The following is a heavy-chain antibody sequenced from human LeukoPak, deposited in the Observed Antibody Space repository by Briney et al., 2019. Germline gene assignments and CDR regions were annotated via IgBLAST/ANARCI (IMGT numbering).Heavy chain of an antibody. D-gene: IGHD1-1*01. J-gene: IGHJ6*03. V-gene: IGHV3-23*01. CDR3: AKMAGMTRQVYYMDV. CDR1: GFTFSSYA. CDR2: IYGGGEGT. Sequence: GGSLRLSCAASGFTFSSYAMGWARQAPGKGLEWVSAIYGGGEGTYYADSVKGRFTVSRDNSKNTLYLQMDGLRAEDTAAYYCAKMAGMTRQVYYMDVWGKGATVTVSS.